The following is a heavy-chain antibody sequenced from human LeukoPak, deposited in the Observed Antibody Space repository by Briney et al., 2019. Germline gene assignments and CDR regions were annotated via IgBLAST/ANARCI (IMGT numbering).Heavy chain of an antibody. CDR3: TRDAQTCHSSGCWKPSDF. CDR2: INSDGSGT. J-gene: IGHJ4*02. D-gene: IGHD3-22*01. CDR1: GFTFSNYW. V-gene: IGHV3-74*01. Sequence: GGSLRLSCAASGFTFSNYWMHWVRQAPGKGLVWVSRINSDGSGTYADSVKGRFTISRDNANNMLYLQMNSLRADDTAVYYCTRDAQTCHSSGCWKPSDFWGQGALVTVSS.